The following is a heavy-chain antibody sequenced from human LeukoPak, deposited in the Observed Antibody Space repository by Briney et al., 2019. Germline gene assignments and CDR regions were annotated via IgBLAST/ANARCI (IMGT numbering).Heavy chain of an antibody. CDR2: IYYSGST. V-gene: IGHV4-39*01. Sequence: SETLSLTCTVSGGSISSSYYWGWIRQPPGKGLEWIGSIYYSGSTYYNPSLKSRVTISVDMSKNQFSLKLSSVTAADTAVYYCARQTYSSGWYWFDPWGQGTLVTVSS. CDR3: ARQTYSSGWYWFDP. J-gene: IGHJ5*02. CDR1: GGSISSSYY. D-gene: IGHD6-19*01.